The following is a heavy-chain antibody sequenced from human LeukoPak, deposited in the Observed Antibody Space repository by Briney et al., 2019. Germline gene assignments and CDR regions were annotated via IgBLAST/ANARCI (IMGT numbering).Heavy chain of an antibody. CDR1: GFTFSSYS. CDR2: IKSKTDGGTT. Sequence: GGSLRLSCAASGFTFSSYSMNWVRQAPGKGLEWVGRIKSKTDGGTTDYAAPVKGRFTISRDDSKNTLYLQMNSLKTEDTAVYYCTTDFVQTLAFDYWGQGTLVTVSS. D-gene: IGHD6-6*01. V-gene: IGHV3-15*07. J-gene: IGHJ4*02. CDR3: TTDFVQTLAFDY.